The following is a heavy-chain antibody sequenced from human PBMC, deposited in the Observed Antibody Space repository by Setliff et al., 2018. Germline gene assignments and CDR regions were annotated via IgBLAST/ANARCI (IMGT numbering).Heavy chain of an antibody. J-gene: IGHJ4*02. CDR1: GGSISSISYY. V-gene: IGHV4-39*01. CDR2: VYGSGTT. Sequence: SETLSLTCTVPGGSISSISYYWGRIRQPPGKGLEWIGTVYGSGTTYYNPSLKSRVTIFVDTSKNQFSLNLNSVTAADTGVYYCASCRYQVPYDYWGQGILVTVSS. CDR3: ASCRYQVPYDY. D-gene: IGHD2-2*01.